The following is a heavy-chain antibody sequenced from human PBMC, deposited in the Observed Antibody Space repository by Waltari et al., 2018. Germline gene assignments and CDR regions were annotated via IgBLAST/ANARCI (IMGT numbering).Heavy chain of an antibody. V-gene: IGHV1-69*05. Sequence: QVQLVQSGAELKKPGSSVKVSCKASGGSFSTYAITWVRQAPGKGLEWMGGIIPMFGTANYAQKIQDRVTIITDESMTTAYMELSSLTSEDTAVYYCARGGLYGQQLLESAFEIWGQGTKVTVSS. CDR1: GGSFSTYA. CDR3: ARGGLYGQQLLESAFEI. CDR2: IIPMFGTA. D-gene: IGHD6-13*01. J-gene: IGHJ3*02.